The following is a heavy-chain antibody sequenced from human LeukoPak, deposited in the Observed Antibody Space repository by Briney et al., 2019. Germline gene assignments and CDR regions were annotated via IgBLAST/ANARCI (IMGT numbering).Heavy chain of an antibody. CDR1: GGSISSGGYY. D-gene: IGHD3-22*01. Sequence: PSETLSLTCTVSGGSISSGGYYWSWLRQHPGKGLEWIGYIYYSGSTYYNPSLKSRVTISVDTSKNQFSLKLSSVTAADTAVYYCAREYYYDSSGYYHNAFDIWGQGTMVTVSS. CDR3: AREYYYDSSGYYHNAFDI. J-gene: IGHJ3*02. V-gene: IGHV4-31*03. CDR2: IYYSGST.